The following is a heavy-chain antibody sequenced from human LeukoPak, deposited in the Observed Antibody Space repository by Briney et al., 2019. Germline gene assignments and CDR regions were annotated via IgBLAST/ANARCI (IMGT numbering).Heavy chain of an antibody. CDR1: GFTFSGYW. V-gene: IGHV3-7*05. D-gene: IGHD6-19*01. CDR3: ARDGGGWSTFDI. CDR2: IKEDGGEK. J-gene: IGHJ3*02. Sequence: GGSLRLSCAASGFTFSGYWMSWVRQAPGKGLEWVANIKEDGGEKYYVDSVRGRFTISRDNSKNSLFMQMNSLRAEDTAVYYCARDGGGWSTFDIWGQGTMVTVSS.